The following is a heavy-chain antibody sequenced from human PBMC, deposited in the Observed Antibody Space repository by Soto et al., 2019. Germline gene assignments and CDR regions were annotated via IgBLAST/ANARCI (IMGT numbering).Heavy chain of an antibody. CDR3: AKVGSRDGYHYVLDQ. V-gene: IGHV1-69*06. J-gene: IGHJ3*01. D-gene: IGHD3-10*02. CDR1: GRIFSSLP. Sequence: QVQVVQYGAEVQKPGSSVKISCKASGRIFSSLPTSGVRQVHGQGLEWMGGVISASGSVTYAPQFQGRVTITAVNSEGIGYLELTSLTSEETAIYSCAKVGSRDGYHYVLDQWGRGPMVPVSS. CDR2: VISASGSV.